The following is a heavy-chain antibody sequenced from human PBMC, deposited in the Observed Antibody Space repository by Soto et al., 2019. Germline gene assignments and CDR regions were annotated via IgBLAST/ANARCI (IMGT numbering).Heavy chain of an antibody. D-gene: IGHD3-22*01. CDR3: ASSDYYDSSGYYYHDY. CDR2: ISAYNGNT. J-gene: IGHJ4*02. V-gene: IGHV1-18*01. CDR1: GYTFTSYG. Sequence: ASVKVSCKASGYTFTSYGISWVRQAPGQGLEWMGWISAYNGNTNYAQKLQGRVTMTTDTSTSTAYMELRSLRSDDTAVYYCASSDYYDSSGYYYHDYWGQGTQVTVSS.